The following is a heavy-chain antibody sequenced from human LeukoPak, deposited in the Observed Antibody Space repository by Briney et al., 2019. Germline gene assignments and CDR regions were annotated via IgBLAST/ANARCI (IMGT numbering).Heavy chain of an antibody. CDR3: ARGDRDAFDI. Sequence: GGSLRLSCAASGFTFSDHYMSWIRQAPGRGLEWVSSTTGSGGSAYYADSVKGRFTISRDNAKNSLYLQMNSLRSEDTAVYYCARGDRDAFDIWGQGTMVTVSS. V-gene: IGHV3-11*01. J-gene: IGHJ3*02. CDR2: TTGSGGSA. CDR1: GFTFSDHY. D-gene: IGHD1-14*01.